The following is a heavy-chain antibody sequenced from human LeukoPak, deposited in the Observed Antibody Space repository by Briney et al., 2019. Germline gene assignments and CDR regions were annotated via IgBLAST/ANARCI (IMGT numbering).Heavy chain of an antibody. CDR3: ARGSGSPEY. CDR2: IYYTGST. CDR1: GDSISSNY. Sequence: PSETLSLTCTVSGDSISSNYWSWIRQPPGKGLGWIGFIYYTGSTNYNPSLKSRVTISIDTSKNQFSLKLSSVTAADTAVYYCARGSGSPEYWGQGTLVTVSS. D-gene: IGHD1-26*01. J-gene: IGHJ4*02. V-gene: IGHV4-59*01.